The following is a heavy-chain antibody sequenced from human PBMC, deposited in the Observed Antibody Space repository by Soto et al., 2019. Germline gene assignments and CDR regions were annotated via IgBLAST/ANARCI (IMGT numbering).Heavy chain of an antibody. Sequence: SETLSLTCTVSGGSISSSSYYWGWIRQPPGKGLEWIGSIYYSGSTYYNPSLKSRVTISVDTSKNQFSLKLSSVTAADTAVYYCARLHYYDSSGYYRFDYWGQGTLVTVSS. CDR1: GGSISSSSYY. J-gene: IGHJ4*02. D-gene: IGHD3-22*01. V-gene: IGHV4-39*01. CDR3: ARLHYYDSSGYYRFDY. CDR2: IYYSGST.